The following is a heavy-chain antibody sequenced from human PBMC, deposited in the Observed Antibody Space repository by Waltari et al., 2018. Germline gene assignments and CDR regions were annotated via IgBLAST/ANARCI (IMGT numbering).Heavy chain of an antibody. D-gene: IGHD1-26*01. Sequence: QVQLQQWGAGLLKPSETLSLTCAVYGGSFSGYYWSWIRQPPGKGLEWIGEINHSGSTNYHPSLKSRVTISVDTSKNQFSLKLSSVTAADTAVYYCARHRVGGAFDIWGQGTMVTVSS. J-gene: IGHJ3*02. CDR2: INHSGST. CDR1: GGSFSGYY. V-gene: IGHV4-34*01. CDR3: ARHRVGGAFDI.